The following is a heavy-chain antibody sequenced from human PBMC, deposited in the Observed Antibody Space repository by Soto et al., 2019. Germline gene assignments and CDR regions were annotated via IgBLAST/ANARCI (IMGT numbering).Heavy chain of an antibody. CDR3: AREGYSSSWFDGMDV. V-gene: IGHV1-3*01. J-gene: IGHJ6*02. CDR2: INAGNGNT. CDR1: GYTFTSSA. Sequence: ASVKVSCKASGYTFTSSAMHWVRQAPGQRLEWMGWINAGNGNTKYSQKFQGRVTITRDTSASTAYMELSSLRSGDTAVYYCAREGYSSSWFDGMDVWGQGTTVTVSS. D-gene: IGHD6-13*01.